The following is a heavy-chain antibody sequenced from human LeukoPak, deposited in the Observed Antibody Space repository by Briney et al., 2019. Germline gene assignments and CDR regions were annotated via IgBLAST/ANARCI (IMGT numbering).Heavy chain of an antibody. V-gene: IGHV4-59*01. CDR1: GASSSSDY. CDR3: ARDVGATTSYFDY. Sequence: SETLSLTCTVSGASSSSDYWSWIRQPPGKGLERIAHVYYSGSTNYNPSLKSRVTISLDPSKNQFSLKLSSVTAADTAVYYCARDVGATTSYFDYWGQGTLVTVSS. J-gene: IGHJ4*02. D-gene: IGHD1-26*01. CDR2: VYYSGST.